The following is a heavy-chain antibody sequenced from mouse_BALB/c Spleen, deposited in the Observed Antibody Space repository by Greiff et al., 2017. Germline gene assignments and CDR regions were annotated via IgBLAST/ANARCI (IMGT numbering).Heavy chain of an antibody. V-gene: IGHV1S135*01. Sequence: VQLKESGPELVKPGASVKVSCKASGYSFTDYNMYWVKQSHGKSLEWIGYIDPYNGGTSYNQKFKGKATLTVDKSSSTAFMHLNSLTSEDSAVYYCARGFFYCGSSYDYAMDDWGQGTSVTVTS. J-gene: IGHJ4*01. CDR3: ARGFFYCGSSYDYAMDD. CDR1: GYSFTDYN. D-gene: IGHD1-1*01. CDR2: IDPYNGGT.